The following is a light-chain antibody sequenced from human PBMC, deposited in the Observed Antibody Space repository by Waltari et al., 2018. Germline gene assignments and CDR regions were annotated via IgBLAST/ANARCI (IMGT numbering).Light chain of an antibody. CDR2: WAS. J-gene: IGKJ1*01. V-gene: IGKV4-1*01. CDR3: QQVNSFPRT. CDR1: QSILYTSNDKNY. Sequence: DIVMTQSPDSLLVSLGERATISCNSSQSILYTSNDKNYLAWYHKKAGQPPRLLVHWASIRESGVPDRFRGSGSGTDFTLTISNLQPEDFATYYCQQVNSFPRTFGQGTKVEVK.